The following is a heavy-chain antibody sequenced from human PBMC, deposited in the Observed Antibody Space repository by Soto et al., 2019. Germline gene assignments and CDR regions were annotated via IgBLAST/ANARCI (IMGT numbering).Heavy chain of an antibody. Sequence: VASVKVSCKXSGGTFSSYAISWVRQAPGQGLEWMGGIIPIFGTANYAQKFQGRVTITADESTSTAYMELSSLRSEDTAVYYCARSDCTNGVCGVGFDYWGQGTLVTVSS. CDR3: ARSDCTNGVCGVGFDY. V-gene: IGHV1-69*13. J-gene: IGHJ4*02. CDR1: GGTFSSYA. D-gene: IGHD2-8*01. CDR2: IIPIFGTA.